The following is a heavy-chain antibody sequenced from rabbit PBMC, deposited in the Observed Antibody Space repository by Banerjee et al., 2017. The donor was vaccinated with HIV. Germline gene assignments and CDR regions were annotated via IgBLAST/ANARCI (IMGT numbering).Heavy chain of an antibody. D-gene: IGHD1-1*01. Sequence: QEQLEESGGGLVKPGGSLTLTCTASGFSFNDNYWICWVRQAPVTGLEWIACINAVDDNKICYASWAKGPFTISKTSSTTVTLQMTSLTAADTATYFCARNHDDSGYYLQLWGPGTLVTVS. J-gene: IGHJ4*01. CDR3: ARNHDDSGYYLQL. CDR2: INAVDDNKI. CDR1: GFSFNDNYW. V-gene: IGHV1S45*01.